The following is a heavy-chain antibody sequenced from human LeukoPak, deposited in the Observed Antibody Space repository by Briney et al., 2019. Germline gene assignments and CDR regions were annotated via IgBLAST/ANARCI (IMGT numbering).Heavy chain of an antibody. CDR1: GFTVSSNY. V-gene: IGHV3-53*01. CDR3: AELGITMIGGV. Sequence: GGSLRLSCAASGFTVSSNYMSWVRQAPGKGLEWVSVIYSGGSTYYADSVKGRFTTSRDNAKNSLYLQMNSLRAEDKAVYYCAELGITMIGGVWGKGTTVTISS. CDR2: IYSGGST. D-gene: IGHD3-10*02. J-gene: IGHJ6*04.